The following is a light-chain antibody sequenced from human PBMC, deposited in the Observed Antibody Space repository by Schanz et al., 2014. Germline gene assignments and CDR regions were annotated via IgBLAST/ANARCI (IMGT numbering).Light chain of an antibody. CDR2: EVT. J-gene: IGLJ2*01. V-gene: IGLV2-8*01. Sequence: QSVLTQPPSASGSPGQSVTISCTGTSSDVGGYNYVSWYQQHPGKAPKLMIYEVTKRPSGVPDRFSGSKSGNSASLTVSGLQADDEADYYCCSYAGRSLIFGGGTKLTVL. CDR3: CSYAGRSLI. CDR1: SSDVGGYNY.